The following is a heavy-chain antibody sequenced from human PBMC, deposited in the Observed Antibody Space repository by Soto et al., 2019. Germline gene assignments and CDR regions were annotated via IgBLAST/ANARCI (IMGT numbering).Heavy chain of an antibody. Sequence: QVQLVQSGAEVKKPGSSVKVSCKASGGTFSSYAISWVRQAPGQGLEWMGGIIPIFGTANYAQKFQGRVTITADESTSTAYMELSSLRSEDTAVYYCARDLHDFWSGYSPPFSYYGMDVWGQGTTVTVSS. J-gene: IGHJ6*02. CDR2: IIPIFGTA. V-gene: IGHV1-69*01. CDR1: GGTFSSYA. D-gene: IGHD3-3*01. CDR3: ARDLHDFWSGYSPPFSYYGMDV.